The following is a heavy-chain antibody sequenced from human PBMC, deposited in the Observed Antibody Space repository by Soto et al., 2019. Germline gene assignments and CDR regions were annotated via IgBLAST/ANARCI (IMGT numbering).Heavy chain of an antibody. CDR2: IYWDDDK. Sequence: QITLKESGPPLVKPTQTLTLTCTFSGFSLSTSGVGVGWIRQPPGKALEWLALIYWDDDKRYSPSLKSRLTITKDTSKNQVVLTMTNMDPVDTATYYCAHSSLAVAGNYFDYWGQGTLVTVSS. V-gene: IGHV2-5*02. J-gene: IGHJ4*02. D-gene: IGHD6-19*01. CDR1: GFSLSTSGVG. CDR3: AHSSLAVAGNYFDY.